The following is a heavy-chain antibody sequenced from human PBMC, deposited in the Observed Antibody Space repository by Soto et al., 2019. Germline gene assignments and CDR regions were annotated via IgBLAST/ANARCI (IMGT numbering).Heavy chain of an antibody. CDR1: GFTFSSYG. J-gene: IGHJ4*02. Sequence: PGGSLRLSCAASGFTFSSYGMHWVRQAPGKGLEWVAVISYDGSNKYYADSVKGRFTISRDNSKNTLYLQMNSLRAEDTAVYYCVRGVVVVVGSTAENFDHWGQGTLVTVSS. D-gene: IGHD2-15*01. CDR2: ISYDGSNK. CDR3: VRGVVVVVGSTAENFDH. V-gene: IGHV3-30*03.